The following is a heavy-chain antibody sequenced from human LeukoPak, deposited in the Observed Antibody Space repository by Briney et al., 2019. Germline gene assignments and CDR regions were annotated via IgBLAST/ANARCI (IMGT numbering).Heavy chain of an antibody. D-gene: IGHD2-2*01. Sequence: GASVKASCKVSGYTLTELSMHWVRQAPGKGLEWMGGFDPEDGETIYAQKFQGRVTMTEDTSTDTAYMELSSLRSEDTAVYYCAREGYCSSTSCYFRGNWFDPWGQGTLVTVSS. J-gene: IGHJ5*02. CDR2: FDPEDGET. CDR3: AREGYCSSTSCYFRGNWFDP. V-gene: IGHV1-24*01. CDR1: GYTLTELS.